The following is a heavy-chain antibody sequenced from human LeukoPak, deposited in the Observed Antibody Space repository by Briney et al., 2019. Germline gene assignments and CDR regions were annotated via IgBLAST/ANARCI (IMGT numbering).Heavy chain of an antibody. Sequence: PGGSLRLSCAASGFTFSSYSMNWVRQAPGKGLEWVAFIRYDGSNKYYADSVKGRFTISRDNSKNTLYLQMNSLRAEDTAVYYCARDKYGSSWQIVDAFDIWGQGTMVTVSS. V-gene: IGHV3-30*02. CDR1: GFTFSSYS. J-gene: IGHJ3*02. CDR2: IRYDGSNK. CDR3: ARDKYGSSWQIVDAFDI. D-gene: IGHD6-13*01.